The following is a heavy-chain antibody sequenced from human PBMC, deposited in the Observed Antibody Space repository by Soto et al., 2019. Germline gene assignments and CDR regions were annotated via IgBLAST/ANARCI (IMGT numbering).Heavy chain of an antibody. J-gene: IGHJ5*02. Sequence: SETLSLTCTVSGGSISSYYWSWIRQPPGKGLEWIGYIYYSGSTYYNPSLKSRVTISVDRSKSQISLRLSSVTAADTAVYYCARLGGYYQSLDPWGPGTLVTAPQ. V-gene: IGHV4-59*08. CDR2: IYYSGST. CDR3: ARLGGYYQSLDP. CDR1: GGSISSYY. D-gene: IGHD3-22*01.